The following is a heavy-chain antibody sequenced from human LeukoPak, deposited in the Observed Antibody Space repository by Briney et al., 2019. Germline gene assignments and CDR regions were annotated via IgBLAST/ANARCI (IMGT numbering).Heavy chain of an antibody. J-gene: IGHJ4*02. CDR3: ARAMDY. CDR2: INQDGSKK. CDR1: GFTFNSYW. Sequence: PGGSLTLSCAASGFTFNSYWMNWVRQVPGKGLEWVANINQDGSKKHYVDSVKGRFTISRDNAKNSMYLQMNSLRAEDTAVYYCARAMDYWGQGTLVTVSS. V-gene: IGHV3-7*03.